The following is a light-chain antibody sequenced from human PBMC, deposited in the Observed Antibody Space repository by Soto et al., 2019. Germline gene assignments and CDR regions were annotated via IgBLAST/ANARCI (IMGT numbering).Light chain of an antibody. CDR3: HQRSSWPPAIT. V-gene: IGKV3-11*01. Sequence: EIVLTQSPATLSLSPGERATLSCRASQSVSSYLAWYQQKPGQAPRLLIYDTSNRATGIPARFSGRGSGTDFTLTISSLEPEDFAVYYCHQRSSWPPAITFGQGTRLEIK. CDR2: DTS. CDR1: QSVSSY. J-gene: IGKJ5*01.